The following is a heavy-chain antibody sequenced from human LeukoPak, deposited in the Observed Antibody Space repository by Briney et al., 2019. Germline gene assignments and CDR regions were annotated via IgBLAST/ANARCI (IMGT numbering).Heavy chain of an antibody. CDR3: ARRHCDQWDGSLDI. Sequence: GGSLRLSCAASGGTFSRYGRRWGGHAPGGGGEEWTGISNHGRSKYYAESVKGRFTISRDNSKNTLYLQMDSLRVEDTALYYCARRHCDQWDGSLDIWGQGTMVPVSS. CDR1: GGTFSRYG. V-gene: IGHV3-30*03. CDR2: ISNHGRSK. D-gene: IGHD1-26*01. J-gene: IGHJ3*02.